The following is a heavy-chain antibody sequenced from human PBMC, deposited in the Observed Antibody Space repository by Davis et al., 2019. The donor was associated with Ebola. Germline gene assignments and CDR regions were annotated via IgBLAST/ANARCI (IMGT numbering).Heavy chain of an antibody. D-gene: IGHD2-2*01. J-gene: IGHJ4*02. CDR2: IWYDGSNQ. Sequence: GESLKISCAASGFTFSSYAMHWVRQAPGKGLEWVALIWYDGSNQFYADSVKGRFTISRDNSKNTLYLQMNSLRAEDTAVYYCARKMPAAHFNFYYFDYWGQGTLVTVSS. CDR1: GFTFSSYA. V-gene: IGHV3-30*04. CDR3: ARKMPAAHFNFYYFDY.